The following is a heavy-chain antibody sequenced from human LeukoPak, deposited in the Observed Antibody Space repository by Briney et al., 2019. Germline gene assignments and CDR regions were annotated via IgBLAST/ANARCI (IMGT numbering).Heavy chain of an antibody. CDR3: AKGSSSWNYYYYYYMDV. V-gene: IGHV3-33*06. J-gene: IGHJ6*03. CDR2: IWYDGSNK. Sequence: GGSLRLSCAASGFTFSSYGMHWVRQAPGKGLEWVAVIWYDGSNKYYADSVKGRFTISRDNSKNTLYLQMNSLRAEGTAVYYCAKGSSSWNYYYYYYMDVWGKGTTVTVSS. CDR1: GFTFSSYG. D-gene: IGHD6-13*01.